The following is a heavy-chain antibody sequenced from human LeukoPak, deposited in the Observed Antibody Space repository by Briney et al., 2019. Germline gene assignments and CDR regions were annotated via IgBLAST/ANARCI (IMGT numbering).Heavy chain of an antibody. CDR2: IYSSGST. J-gene: IGHJ4*02. Sequence: SETLSLTCTVSGGFISGYYWSWIRLPAGKGLEWIGYIYSSGSTKYNPSLKSRVTISVDTSKNQFSLKLSSVTAADTAVYYCASSVVQYCSGGSCYQWYFDYWGQGTLVTVSS. V-gene: IGHV4-4*08. CDR1: GGFISGYY. D-gene: IGHD2-15*01. CDR3: ASSVVQYCSGGSCYQWYFDY.